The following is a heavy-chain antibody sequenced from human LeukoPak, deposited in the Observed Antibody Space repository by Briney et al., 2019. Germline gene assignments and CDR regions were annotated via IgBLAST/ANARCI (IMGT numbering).Heavy chain of an antibody. V-gene: IGHV3-30-3*01. Sequence: GRSLRLSCATSGFTFSTYAMHWVRQAPGKGLEWVAVISYSGSNEYYADSVKGRFTISRDNSKNTLYLQMNSLRAEDTAVYYCARNGDPTQYLDLWGRGTLVTVSS. CDR1: GFTFSTYA. CDR2: ISYSGSNE. J-gene: IGHJ2*01. CDR3: ARNGDPTQYLDL. D-gene: IGHD4-17*01.